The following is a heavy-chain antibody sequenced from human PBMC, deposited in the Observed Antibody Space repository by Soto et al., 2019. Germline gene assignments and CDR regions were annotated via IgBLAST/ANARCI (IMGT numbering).Heavy chain of an antibody. D-gene: IGHD4-17*01. CDR2: MDPSDSYA. CDR3: ATLTHDYEDYHWFDP. V-gene: IGHV5-10-1*01. CDR1: GYIFTNYW. Sequence: GESLKISCKGSGYIFTNYWITWVRQRPGEGLEWMGRMDPSDSYAKYSPSFEGHVAMSAGKSINTAYLEWSSLKASDTAIYYCATLTHDYEDYHWFDPRAQGTLVTGS. J-gene: IGHJ5*02.